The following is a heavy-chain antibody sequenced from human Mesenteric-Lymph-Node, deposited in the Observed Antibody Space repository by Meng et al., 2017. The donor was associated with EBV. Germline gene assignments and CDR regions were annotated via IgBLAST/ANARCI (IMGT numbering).Heavy chain of an antibody. D-gene: IGHD4-17*01. CDR3: ARDNGDYVYDP. CDR1: SWGRLY. V-gene: IGHV4-61*01. Sequence: SWGRLYWISSRQSTAKRLEWIGYISYSGSTIYNPSLNRRVTISVDTSKTQFSQKLSSVTAADTAVYYCARDNGDYVYDPWGQGTLVTVSS. CDR2: ISYSGST. J-gene: IGHJ5*02.